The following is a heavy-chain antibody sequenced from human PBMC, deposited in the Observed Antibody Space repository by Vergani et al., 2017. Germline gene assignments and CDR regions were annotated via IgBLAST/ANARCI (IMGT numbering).Heavy chain of an antibody. V-gene: IGHV1-24*01. CDR2: FDPEHGEV. D-gene: IGHD3-9*01. Sequence: QVQLVQSGSVVRKPGASVKVSCQVSGYSLTELTIHWVRQAPGKGLEWMGGFDPEHGEVTFAHHIQGRVTMTEDRSTDTAYLELSSLRPEDTAIYYCARGDYGILTGYRYWVQGALVTVSA. CDR3: ARGDYGILTGYRY. CDR1: GYSLTELT. J-gene: IGHJ4*02.